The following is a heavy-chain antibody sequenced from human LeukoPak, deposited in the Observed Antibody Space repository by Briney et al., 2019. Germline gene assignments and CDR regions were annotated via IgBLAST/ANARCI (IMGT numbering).Heavy chain of an antibody. Sequence: SVKVSCKASGGTFSSYAISWVRQAPGQGLEWMGRIIPILGIANYAQKFQGRVTITADKSTSTAYMELSSLRSEDTAVYYCARHGAVIGPAYWFDPWGQGTLVTVSS. V-gene: IGHV1-69*04. CDR2: IIPILGIA. D-gene: IGHD4/OR15-4a*01. J-gene: IGHJ5*02. CDR3: ARHGAVIGPAYWFDP. CDR1: GGTFSSYA.